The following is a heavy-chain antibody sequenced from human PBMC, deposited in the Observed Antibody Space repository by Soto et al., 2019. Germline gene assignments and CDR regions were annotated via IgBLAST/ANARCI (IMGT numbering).Heavy chain of an antibody. Sequence: QVQLVQSGAAVKKPGASVKVSCMASGYTFTSHDINWVRQAAGQGLEWMGWMNPHSGDAGFAQKFKGRVTMTRNSSITTPYMEMDSLRSEDTAVYYCTRGTAKEYWVTAFAFDLWGQGTVVTV. D-gene: IGHD2-21*02. CDR2: MNPHSGDA. CDR1: GYTFTSHD. J-gene: IGHJ3*01. CDR3: TRGTAKEYWVTAFAFDL. V-gene: IGHV1-8*01.